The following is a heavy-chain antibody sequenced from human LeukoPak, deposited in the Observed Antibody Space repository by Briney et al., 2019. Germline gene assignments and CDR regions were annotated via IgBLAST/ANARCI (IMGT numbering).Heavy chain of an antibody. D-gene: IGHD3-9*01. V-gene: IGHV4-34*01. J-gene: IGHJ4*02. CDR1: GGSFSGYY. CDR2: INHSGST. CDR3: ARAATYYDILTGYYPRGYFDY. Sequence: SDTLSLTCAVYGGSFSGYYWSWIRQPPGKGLEWIGEINHSGSTNYNPSLKSRDTISVDTSKTQFSLKLSSVTAADTAVYYCARAATYYDILTGYYPRGYFDYWGQGTLVTVSS.